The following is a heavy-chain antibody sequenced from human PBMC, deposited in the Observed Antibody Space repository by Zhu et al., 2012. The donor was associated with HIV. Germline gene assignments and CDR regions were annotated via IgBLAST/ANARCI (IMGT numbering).Heavy chain of an antibody. CDR3: ARARVEYYYDSSGYLDS. D-gene: IGHD3-22*01. CDR1: GGSINNYY. Sequence: QVQLQESGPGLVKPSETLFLTCTVSGGSINNYYWNWIRQPPGKGLEWIGYIYTSGTTNYNPSLKSRVTISTDMSENQFSLELTSVTAADTAIYYCARARVEYYYDSSGYLDSWGQGILVTVSS. J-gene: IGHJ4*02. CDR2: IYTSGTT. V-gene: IGHV4-4*09.